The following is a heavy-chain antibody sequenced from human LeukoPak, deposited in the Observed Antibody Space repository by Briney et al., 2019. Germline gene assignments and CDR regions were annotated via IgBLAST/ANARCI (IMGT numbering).Heavy chain of an antibody. V-gene: IGHV4-59*01. CDR2: IYYSGST. Sequence: SETLSLTCAVYGGSFSGYYWSWLRQPPGKGLEWIGYIYYSGSTNYNPSLKSRVTISVDTSKNQFSLKLSSVTAADTAVYYCARVDSSSWYRPFDYWGQGTLVTVSS. CDR1: GGSFSGYY. J-gene: IGHJ4*02. D-gene: IGHD6-13*01. CDR3: ARVDSSSWYRPFDY.